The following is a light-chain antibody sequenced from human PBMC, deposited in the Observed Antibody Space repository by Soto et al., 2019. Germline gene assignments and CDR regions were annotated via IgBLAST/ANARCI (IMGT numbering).Light chain of an antibody. V-gene: IGKV3-20*01. J-gene: IGKJ1*01. CDR2: GAS. CDR3: QQYGSSPWT. CDR1: QSVSSSY. Sequence: EIVSTQSPGTLSLSPWERATLSCRASQSVSSSYLAWYQQKPGQAPRLLIYGASSRATGIPDRFSGSGSGTDFTLTISRLEPEDFAVYYCQQYGSSPWTFGQGTKVDIK.